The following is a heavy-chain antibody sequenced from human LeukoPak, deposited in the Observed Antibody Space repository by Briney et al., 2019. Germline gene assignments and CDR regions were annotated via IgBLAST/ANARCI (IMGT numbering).Heavy chain of an antibody. CDR2: IYYSGST. D-gene: IGHD6-13*01. CDR1: GGSISSYY. J-gene: IGHJ4*02. V-gene: IGHV4-59*01. CDR3: ARGRYSSSWTSYFDY. Sequence: SETLSLTCTVSGGSISSYYWSWIRQPPGKGLEWIGYIYYSGSTNCNPSLKSRVTISVDTSKNQFSLKLSSVTAADTAVYYCARGRYSSSWTSYFDYWGQGTLVTVSS.